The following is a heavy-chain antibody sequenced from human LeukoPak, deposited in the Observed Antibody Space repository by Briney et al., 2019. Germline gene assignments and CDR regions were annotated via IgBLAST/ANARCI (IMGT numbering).Heavy chain of an antibody. CDR1: GGAISSYY. J-gene: IGHJ4*02. CDR2: IYYSGST. Sequence: SDTLSLTFTVTGGAISSYYWNWIQQPPGKGLEWIGYIYYSGSTNYNPSLKSRVTISVDTSKNQFSLKLSSVTAADTAVYYCAREQGYYFDYWGQGTLVTVSS. V-gene: IGHV4-59*01. CDR3: AREQGYYFDY.